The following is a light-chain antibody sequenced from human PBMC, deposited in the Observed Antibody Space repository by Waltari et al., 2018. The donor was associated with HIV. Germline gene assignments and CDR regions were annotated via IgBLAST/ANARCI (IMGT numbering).Light chain of an antibody. CDR3: SSYAGSSSTYV. CDR2: EVS. V-gene: IGLV2-8*01. J-gene: IGLJ1*01. Sequence: QSALTQPPSASGSPGQSVTISCTGTSSDVGGYNYVSWYQQHPGNAPKLMIYEVSSRRSAGPVHLSCSKSGDTASLLVSARRADEDADDYCSSYAGSSSTYVFGAGTKVTVL. CDR1: SSDVGGYNY.